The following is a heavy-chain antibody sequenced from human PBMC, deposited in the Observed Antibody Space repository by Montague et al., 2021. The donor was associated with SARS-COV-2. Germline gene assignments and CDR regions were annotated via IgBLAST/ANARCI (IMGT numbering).Heavy chain of an antibody. CDR1: GFIVSANY. Sequence: SLRLSCAASGFIVSANYMTWVRQAPGKGLEGVPVMYSSGTIYYANPGRGRFTIARDNSKNTLYLQMNSLRADDTAGYYCAGKVLVGTGNYGMAVWGQGTTVTGSS. CDR2: MYSSGTI. V-gene: IGHV3-53*01. CDR3: AGKVLVGTGNYGMAV. D-gene: IGHD1-1*01. J-gene: IGHJ6*02.